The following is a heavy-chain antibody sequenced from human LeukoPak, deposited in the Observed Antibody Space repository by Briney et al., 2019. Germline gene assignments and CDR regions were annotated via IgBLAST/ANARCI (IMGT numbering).Heavy chain of an antibody. CDR3: GSHCSRWYGLDY. Sequence: PGGSLRLSCAASGFTVSSNHMSWVRQAPGKGLEWVSVIYSGGSTSYADSVKGRFTISRDNSKNTLYLQMDSLRAEDTAVYYCGSHCSRWYGLDYWGQGPLVSVSS. CDR1: GFTVSSNH. V-gene: IGHV3-53*01. J-gene: IGHJ4*02. D-gene: IGHD6-13*01. CDR2: IYSGGST.